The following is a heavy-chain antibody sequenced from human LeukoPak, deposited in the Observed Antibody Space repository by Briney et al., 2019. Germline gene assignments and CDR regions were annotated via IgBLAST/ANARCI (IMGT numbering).Heavy chain of an antibody. D-gene: IGHD3-16*01. CDR2: VNPDGSAK. V-gene: IGHV3-7*01. Sequence: GGSLRLSCAASGFTFSDSWMSWVRQAPGKGLEGVANVNPDGSAKDYVDSVRGRFTISRDNAGNSLFLQMSSLRAEDTAVYYCATYTHWVAGDVWGQGTTVTVSS. CDR1: GFTFSDSW. CDR3: ATYTHWVAGDV. J-gene: IGHJ6*02.